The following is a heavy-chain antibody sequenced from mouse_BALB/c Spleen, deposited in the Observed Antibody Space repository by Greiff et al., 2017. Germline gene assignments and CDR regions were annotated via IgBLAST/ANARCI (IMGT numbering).Heavy chain of an antibody. CDR3: ATPFTTAFYCDY. J-gene: IGHJ2*01. V-gene: IGHV14-3*02. D-gene: IGHD1-2*01. CDR2: IDPANGNT. CDR1: GFNIKDTY. Sequence: VQLQQSGAELVKPGASVKLSCTASGFNIKDTYMHWVKQRPEQGLEWIGRIDPANGNTKYDPKFQGKATITADTSSNTAYLQLSSLTSEDTAVYYCATPFTTAFYCDYWGQGTTLTVSS.